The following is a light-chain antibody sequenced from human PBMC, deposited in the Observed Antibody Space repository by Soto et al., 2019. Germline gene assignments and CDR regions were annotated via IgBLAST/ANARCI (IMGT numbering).Light chain of an antibody. CDR2: LKSDGSH. CDR1: SGHSSYG. CDR3: QTGGTGIVV. V-gene: IGLV4-69*01. J-gene: IGLJ2*01. Sequence: QLVLTQSPSVSASLGASVKLTCTLSSGHSSYGIAWHQQRPEKGPRYLMKLKSDGSHTKGDGIPDRFTGSSSGTERYLSITSRQSEDEADYYCQTGGTGIVVFGGGTKLTVL.